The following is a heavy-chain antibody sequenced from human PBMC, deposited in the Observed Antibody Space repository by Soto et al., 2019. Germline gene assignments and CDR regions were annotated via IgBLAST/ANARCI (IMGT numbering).Heavy chain of an antibody. CDR1: GGTFSSYS. J-gene: IGHJ4*02. CDR3: ARDGGRHSGGIDY. CDR2: IIPIFGTA. Sequence: QVQLVQSGAEVKKPGSSVKVSCKASGGTFSSYSINWVRQAPGQGLEWMGEIIPIFGTANYAQKFQGRVPITADESTSTAYIELSSLRSEDTDVYYCARDGGRHSGGIDYWGQGTLVTVSS. D-gene: IGHD2-15*01. V-gene: IGHV1-69*01.